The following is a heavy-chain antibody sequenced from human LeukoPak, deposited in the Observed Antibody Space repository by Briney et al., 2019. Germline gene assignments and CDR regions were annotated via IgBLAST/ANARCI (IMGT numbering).Heavy chain of an antibody. D-gene: IGHD2-21*02. CDR3: ARVNTAVPRH. J-gene: IGHJ1*01. Sequence: EGSLRLSCAASGFTFNSYIMTWVRQTPEKGLQWISSMNSNGRDIYYADFVKGRFTISRDNARNTLYLDLTDLTVEDSGLYYCARVNTAVPRHWGQGTVVTVSS. CDR1: GFTFNSYI. CDR2: MNSNGRDI. V-gene: IGHV3-21*06.